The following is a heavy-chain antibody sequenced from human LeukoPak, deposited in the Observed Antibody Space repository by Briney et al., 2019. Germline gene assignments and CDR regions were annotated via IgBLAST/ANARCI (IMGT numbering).Heavy chain of an antibody. D-gene: IGHD6-13*01. CDR2: IYYSGST. V-gene: IGHV4-39*07. Sequence: SETLSLTCTVSGGSISSSSYYWGWIRQPPGKGLEWIGSIYYSGSTYYNPSLKSRVTISVDTSKNQFSLKLSPVTAADTAVYYCARDRVKQQLVFRRVRYFDYWGQGTLVTVSS. CDR3: ARDRVKQQLVFRRVRYFDY. CDR1: GGSISSSSYY. J-gene: IGHJ4*02.